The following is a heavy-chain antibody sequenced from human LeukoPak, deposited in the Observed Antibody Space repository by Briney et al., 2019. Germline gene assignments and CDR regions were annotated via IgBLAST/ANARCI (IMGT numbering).Heavy chain of an antibody. CDR1: GGSISSSGYY. D-gene: IGHD1-26*01. CDR3: ARHEYSGSYYGLSWFDP. Sequence: SETLSLTCTVSGGSISSSGYYWGWIRQPPGKGLEWIASIYYSGSTYYDPSLKSRVTISVDTSKNQLSLKLSSLTSADTAVYYCARHEYSGSYYGLSWFDPWGQGTLVTVSS. CDR2: IYYSGST. V-gene: IGHV4-39*01. J-gene: IGHJ5*02.